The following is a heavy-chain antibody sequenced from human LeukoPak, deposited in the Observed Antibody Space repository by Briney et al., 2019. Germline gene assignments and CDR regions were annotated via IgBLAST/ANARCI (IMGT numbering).Heavy chain of an antibody. CDR3: ARAAEYYYDSSGDDAFDI. J-gene: IGHJ3*02. Sequence: PGRSLRLPCAASGFTFSSYAMHWARQAPGKGLEWVAVISYDGSNKYYADSVTGRFTISRDNSKNTLYLQMNSLRAEDTAVYYCARAAEYYYDSSGDDAFDIWGQGTMVTVSS. V-gene: IGHV3-30-3*01. CDR1: GFTFSSYA. CDR2: ISYDGSNK. D-gene: IGHD3-22*01.